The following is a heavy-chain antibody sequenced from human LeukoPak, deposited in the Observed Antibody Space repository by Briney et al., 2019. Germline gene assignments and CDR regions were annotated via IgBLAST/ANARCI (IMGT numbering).Heavy chain of an antibody. CDR1: GGSITTYY. CDR2: IYYSGST. CDR3: ARMPMIVEYYFDY. V-gene: IGHV4-59*06. Sequence: PSETLSLTCTVSGGSITTYYWSWIRQHPGKGLEWIGYIYYSGSTYYNPSLKSRVTISVDTSKNQFSLKLSSVTAADTAVYYCARMPMIVEYYFDYWGQGTLVTVSS. J-gene: IGHJ4*02. D-gene: IGHD3-22*01.